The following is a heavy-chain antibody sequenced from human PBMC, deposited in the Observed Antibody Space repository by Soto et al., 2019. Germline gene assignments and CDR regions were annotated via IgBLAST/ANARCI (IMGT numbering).Heavy chain of an antibody. J-gene: IGHJ6*02. CDR3: ARERIAAAGTAYYYYGMDV. CDR2: ISSSSSYI. V-gene: IGHV3-21*01. CDR1: GFTFSSYS. D-gene: IGHD6-13*01. Sequence: GGSLRLSCAASGFTFSSYSMNWVRHAPGKGLEWVSSISSSSSYIYYADSVKGRFTISRDNAKNSLYLQMNSLRAEDTAVYYCARERIAAAGTAYYYYGMDVWGQGTTVTVSS.